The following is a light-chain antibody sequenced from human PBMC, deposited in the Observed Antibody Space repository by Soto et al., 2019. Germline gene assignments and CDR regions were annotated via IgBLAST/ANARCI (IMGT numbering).Light chain of an antibody. V-gene: IGKV3-20*01. Sequence: EIVLTQSPGTLSLSPGERATLSCRASQSVSSGYLAWYQQKPGQAPRLLIHGASSRATGIPDRFSGSGSGTDFTLTISRLEPEDFAVYYCQQYGRSPLSFGGGTKVEVK. CDR2: GAS. CDR1: QSVSSGY. CDR3: QQYGRSPLS. J-gene: IGKJ4*01.